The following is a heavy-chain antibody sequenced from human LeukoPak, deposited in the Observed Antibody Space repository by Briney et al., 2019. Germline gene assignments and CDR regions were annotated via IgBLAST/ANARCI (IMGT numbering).Heavy chain of an antibody. V-gene: IGHV3-7*01. D-gene: IGHD3-3*02. J-gene: IGHJ4*02. Sequence: GGSLRLSCAVSGFTFSNYWVTWVRHTPGKGLEFVANINQDGSVKNYVGSVKGRFTISRDNAKNSLYLQMSSLRVDDTAIYYCARDPGFSSFDYWGQGTLVTVSS. CDR1: GFTFSNYW. CDR2: INQDGSVK. CDR3: ARDPGFSSFDY.